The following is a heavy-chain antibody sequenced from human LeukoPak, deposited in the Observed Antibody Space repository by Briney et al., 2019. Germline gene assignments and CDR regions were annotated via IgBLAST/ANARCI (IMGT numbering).Heavy chain of an antibody. V-gene: IGHV3-23*01. CDR1: GFTFSNYA. CDR2: IAGGIGTT. CDR3: AKDLTAAYGEVFQFDY. D-gene: IGHD2-21*01. J-gene: IGHJ4*02. Sequence: GGSLRLSCAASGFTFSNYAMNWVRQAPGKGLEWVSAIAGGIGTTFYADSVKGRFTISRDNSKNKLYLQLRSLRAEDTAVYYCAKDLTAAYGEVFQFDYWGQGTRVTVS.